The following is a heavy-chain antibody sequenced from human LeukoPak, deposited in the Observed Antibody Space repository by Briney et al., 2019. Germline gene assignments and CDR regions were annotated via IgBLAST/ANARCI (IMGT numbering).Heavy chain of an antibody. J-gene: IGHJ3*02. CDR2: ISYSGST. V-gene: IGHV4-59*01. CDR1: GGSISNYY. D-gene: IGHD4-23*01. CDR3: ARGGVFGGAARALAAFDI. Sequence: PSETLSLTCTVSGGSISNYYWRWIRQPPGKGLEWIGYISYSGSTNYNPSLKSRFAISVDTSKNQFSLELSSMTSADTAVYYGARGGVFGGAARALAAFDILGQGTMVTVSS.